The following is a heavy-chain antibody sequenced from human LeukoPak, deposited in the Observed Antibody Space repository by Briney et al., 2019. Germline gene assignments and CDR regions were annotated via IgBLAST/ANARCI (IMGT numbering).Heavy chain of an antibody. CDR1: GFTFSSYA. V-gene: IGHV3-30*04. J-gene: IGHJ4*02. Sequence: PGGSLRLSCAASGFTFSSYAMHWVRQAPGKGLEWVAVISYDGSNKYYADSVKGRFTISRDNSKNTLYLQMNSLRAEDTAVYYCARARPMVTTSPDYWGQGTLVTVSS. CDR3: ARARPMVTTSPDY. D-gene: IGHD4-17*01. CDR2: ISYDGSNK.